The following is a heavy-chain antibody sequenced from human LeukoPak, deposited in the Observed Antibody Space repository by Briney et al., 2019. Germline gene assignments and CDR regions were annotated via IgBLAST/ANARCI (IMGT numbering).Heavy chain of an antibody. J-gene: IGHJ4*02. CDR2: IDQEGSEK. D-gene: IGHD2-8*01. CDR3: ARDPTIVLMVYAPPFDY. Sequence: GGSLRLSYAASGFYFSSYWMSWVRQAPGKGLEWVADIDQEGSEKYYVDSVKGRFTISRDNSKNTLYLQMNSLRAEDTAVYYCARDPTIVLMVYAPPFDYWGQGTPVTVSS. V-gene: IGHV3-7*01. CDR1: GFYFSSYW.